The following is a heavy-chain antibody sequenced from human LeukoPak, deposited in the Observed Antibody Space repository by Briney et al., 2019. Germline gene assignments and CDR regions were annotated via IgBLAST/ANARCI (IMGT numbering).Heavy chain of an antibody. Sequence: PGGSLRLSCAASGFTFSSFGMHWVRQAPGKGLEWVAFVQFDGSNKYYADSVKGRFTISRDNSKNTLYLQMNSLRGEDTAVYYCAKVGGYDRYYYYYINVWGKGTTVTISS. CDR2: VQFDGSNK. V-gene: IGHV3-30*02. CDR3: AKVGGYDRYYYYYINV. J-gene: IGHJ6*03. CDR1: GFTFSSFG. D-gene: IGHD5-12*01.